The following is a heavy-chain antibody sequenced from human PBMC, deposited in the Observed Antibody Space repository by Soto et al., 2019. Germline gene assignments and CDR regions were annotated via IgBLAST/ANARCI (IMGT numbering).Heavy chain of an antibody. V-gene: IGHV5-10-1*01. CDR2: IDPSDSQT. D-gene: IGHD5-18*01. Sequence: GESLKISCKGSGYSFAGYWITWVRQKPGKGLEWMGRIDPSDSQTYYSPSFRGHVTISATKSITTVFLQWSSLRASDTSMYYCARQIYDSDTGPNFQYYFDSWGQGTSVTVSS. CDR1: GYSFAGYW. J-gene: IGHJ4*02. CDR3: ARQIYDSDTGPNFQYYFDS.